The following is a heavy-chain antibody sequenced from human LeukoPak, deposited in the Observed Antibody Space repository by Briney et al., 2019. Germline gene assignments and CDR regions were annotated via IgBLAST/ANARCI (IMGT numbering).Heavy chain of an antibody. Sequence: GGSLRLSCAASGFTFSSYAMHWVRQAPGKGLEWVAVISYDGSNKYYADSVKGRFTISRDNSKNTLYLQMNSLRAEDTAVYYCARGTMFPYYFDYWGQGTLVTVSS. CDR1: GFTFSSYA. J-gene: IGHJ4*02. V-gene: IGHV3-30*04. D-gene: IGHD3-10*02. CDR3: ARGTMFPYYFDY. CDR2: ISYDGSNK.